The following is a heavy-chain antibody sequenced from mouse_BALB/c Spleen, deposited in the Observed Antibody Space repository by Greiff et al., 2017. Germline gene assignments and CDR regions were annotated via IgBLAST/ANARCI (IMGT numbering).Heavy chain of an antibody. CDR1: GFTFSSYG. J-gene: IGHJ2*01. CDR3: ARQEGPLDY. D-gene: IGHD3-3*01. Sequence: EVQGVESGGDLVKPGGSLKLSCAASGFTFSSYGMSWVRQTPDKRLEWVATISSGGSYTYYPDSVKGRFTISRDNAKNTLYLQMSSLKSEDTAMYYCARQEGPLDYWGQGTTLTVSS. CDR2: ISSGGSYT. V-gene: IGHV5-6*01.